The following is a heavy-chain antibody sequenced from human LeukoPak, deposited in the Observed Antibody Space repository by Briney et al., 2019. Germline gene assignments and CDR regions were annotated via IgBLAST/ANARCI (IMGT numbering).Heavy chain of an antibody. J-gene: IGHJ6*03. V-gene: IGHV4-61*02. CDR3: ARTTLLGDYYDSSGYGDYYYMDV. D-gene: IGHD3-22*01. CDR1: GGSISSSSYY. Sequence: SETLSLTCTVSGGSISSSSYYWSWIRQPAGKGLEWIGRIYTSGSTNYNPSLKSRVTISVDTSKNQFSLKLSSVTAADTAVYYCARTTLLGDYYDSSGYGDYYYMDVWGKGTTVTVSS. CDR2: IYTSGST.